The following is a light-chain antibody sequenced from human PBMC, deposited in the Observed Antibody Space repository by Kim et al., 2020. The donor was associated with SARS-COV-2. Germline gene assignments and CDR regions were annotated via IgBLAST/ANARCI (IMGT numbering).Light chain of an antibody. CDR3: QQLNSYSLT. V-gene: IGKV1-9*01. J-gene: IGKJ4*01. CDR1: QDIRSS. Sequence: IQLTQSPSSLSASVGDSVTITCRASQDIRSSLAWYQQKPGQVPKLLIYGASTLQSGVPLRFSGSGSGTDFTLTISSLQPEDFATYFCQQLNSYSLTFGGGNKVDI. CDR2: GAS.